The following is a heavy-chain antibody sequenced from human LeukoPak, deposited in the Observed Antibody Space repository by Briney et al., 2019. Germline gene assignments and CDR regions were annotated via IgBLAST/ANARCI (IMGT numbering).Heavy chain of an antibody. D-gene: IGHD3-22*01. CDR2: ISSSGSTI. CDR1: GFTFSDYY. Sequence: GGSLRLSCAASGFTFSDYYMSWIRQAPGKGLEWVSYISSSGSTIYYADPVKGRFTISRDNAKNSLYLQMNSLRAEDTAVYYCARENYYDSSGYYNDYWGQGTLVTVSS. J-gene: IGHJ4*02. CDR3: ARENYYDSSGYYNDY. V-gene: IGHV3-11*01.